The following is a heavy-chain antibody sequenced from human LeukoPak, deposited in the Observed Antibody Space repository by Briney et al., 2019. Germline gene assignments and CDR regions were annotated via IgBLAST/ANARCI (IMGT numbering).Heavy chain of an antibody. D-gene: IGHD4-17*01. J-gene: IGHJ4*02. Sequence: PGGSLRLSCAGSGFPFSSYEMNWLRQAPGKGLEWVSHIDRSGITIYYGDSVKGRFTISRDNAKNSIYLQMDSLRVEDTAIYYCARDSVGDLLDYWGQGTPVTVSS. CDR3: ARDSVGDLLDY. V-gene: IGHV3-48*03. CDR1: GFPFSSYE. CDR2: IDRSGITI.